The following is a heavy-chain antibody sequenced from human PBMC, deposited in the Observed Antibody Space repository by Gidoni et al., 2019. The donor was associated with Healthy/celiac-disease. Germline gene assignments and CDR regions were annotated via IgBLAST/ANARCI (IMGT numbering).Heavy chain of an antibody. CDR2: IYHSGST. J-gene: IGHJ4*02. V-gene: IGHV4-4*02. D-gene: IGHD3-22*01. CDR1: GGSISSSNW. CDR3: ARAVDYYYDSSGYLGGRYYFDY. Sequence: QVQLQESGAGLVKPSGTLSLTCAVSGGSISSSNWWCWVRQPPGKGLEWIGEIYHSGSTNYNPSLKSRVTISVDKSKNQFSLKLSSVTAADTAVYYCARAVDYYYDSSGYLGGRYYFDYWGQGTLVTVSS.